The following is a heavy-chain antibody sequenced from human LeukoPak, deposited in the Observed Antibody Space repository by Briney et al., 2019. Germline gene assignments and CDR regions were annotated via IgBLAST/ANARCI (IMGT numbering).Heavy chain of an antibody. J-gene: IGHJ5*02. V-gene: IGHV3-23*01. CDR3: ARERGSGSYHPFDP. CDR1: GFTFSSYA. D-gene: IGHD3-10*01. CDR2: ITGSGDNT. Sequence: GGSLRLSCAASGFTFSSYAMSWVRQAPGKGLEWVSAITGSGDNTCYADSVKGRFTISRDNSKNTLYLQMNSLRAEDTAVYYCARERGSGSYHPFDPWGQGTLATVSS.